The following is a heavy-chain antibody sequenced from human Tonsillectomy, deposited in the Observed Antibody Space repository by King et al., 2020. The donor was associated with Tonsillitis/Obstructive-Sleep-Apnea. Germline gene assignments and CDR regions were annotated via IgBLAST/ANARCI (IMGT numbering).Heavy chain of an antibody. Sequence: MQLQESGPGLVKPSETLSLTCTVSGGSISSSSYYWGWIRKPPGKGLERIGSIYYSGSTYYNPSLKSRVTISVDTSKNQFSLELSSVTAADTAVYYCARHDPFNYYDSSGYYLDYWGQGTLVTVSS. J-gene: IGHJ4*02. CDR3: ARHDPFNYYDSSGYYLDY. CDR2: IYYSGST. V-gene: IGHV4-39*01. D-gene: IGHD3-22*01. CDR1: GGSISSSSYY.